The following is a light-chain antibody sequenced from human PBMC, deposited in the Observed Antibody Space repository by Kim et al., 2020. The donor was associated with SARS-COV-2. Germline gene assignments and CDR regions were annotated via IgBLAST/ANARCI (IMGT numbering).Light chain of an antibody. V-gene: IGKV3-20*01. J-gene: IGKJ2*01. CDR3: HQYGSSPRYT. CDR1: QSVSSSY. CDR2: GAS. Sequence: PGERATHSCRASQSVSSSYIAWYQQKPGLAPRLLIYGASSRATGIPDRFSGSGSGTDFTLTISRLEPEDFAVYYCHQYGSSPRYTFGQGTKLEI.